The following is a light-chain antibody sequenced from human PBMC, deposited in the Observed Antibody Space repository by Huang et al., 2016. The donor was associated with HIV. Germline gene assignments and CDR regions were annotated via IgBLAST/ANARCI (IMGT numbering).Light chain of an antibody. Sequence: DIVMTQSPDSLAVSLGERATINCKSSQSVLYFANNNNYLAWYQQKPGQPPKLLIYWASTRGFGVPDRFSGGGSGTDFTLIISGLQAEDVAVYYCQQYYNTPYTFGQGTKLEIK. CDR1: QSVLYFANNNNY. CDR2: WAS. CDR3: QQYYNTPYT. J-gene: IGKJ2*01. V-gene: IGKV4-1*01.